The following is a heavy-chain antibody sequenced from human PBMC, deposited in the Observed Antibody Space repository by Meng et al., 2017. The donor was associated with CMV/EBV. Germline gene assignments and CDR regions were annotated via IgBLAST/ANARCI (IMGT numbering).Heavy chain of an antibody. J-gene: IGHJ6*02. V-gene: IGHV3-9*01. D-gene: IGHD3-3*01. CDR3: AKGSPYDCWSGYYNQPTTLRWSSGMDV. CDR2: ISWNSGSI. Sequence: SLKISCAASGFTFDDYAMHWVRRAPGKGLDWVSGISWNSGSIGDADSVKGRFTICRDNAKNSLYLQMNSLRAEDTDLYYCAKGSPYDCWSGYYNQPTTLRWSSGMDVWGQGTTVTVSS. CDR1: GFTFDDYA.